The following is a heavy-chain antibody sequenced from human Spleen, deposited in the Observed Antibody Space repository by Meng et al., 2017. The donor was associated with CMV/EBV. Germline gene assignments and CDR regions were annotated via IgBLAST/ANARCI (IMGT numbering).Heavy chain of an antibody. CDR2: IYSDPSRT. CDR1: GFTFSSYA. V-gene: IGHV3-23*03. J-gene: IGHJ4*02. CDR3: ARHYGGNSGLGQNFDY. Sequence: GESLKISCAASGFTFSSYAMTWVRQTPGKGLEWVSVIYSDPSRTYYADSVKGRFTISRDNAKNSLYLQLNSLRAEDTAVYYCARHYGGNSGLGQNFDYWGQGTLVTVSS. D-gene: IGHD4-23*01.